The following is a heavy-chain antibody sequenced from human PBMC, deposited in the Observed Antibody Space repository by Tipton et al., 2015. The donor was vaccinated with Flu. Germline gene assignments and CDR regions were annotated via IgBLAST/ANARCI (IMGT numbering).Heavy chain of an antibody. V-gene: IGHV4-59*01. D-gene: IGHD4/OR15-4a*01. CDR3: ARAVYGAFDAFDI. CDR2: LHYSGST. J-gene: IGHJ3*02. Sequence: TLSLTCTISGGSIGKYYWSWIRQPPGKGLEWIGYLHYSGSTTYNPAPKSRVTIAEGTSMNQFSLRLGSVTAADTAVYYCARAVYGAFDAFDIWGRGTMVTVSS. CDR1: GGSIGKYY.